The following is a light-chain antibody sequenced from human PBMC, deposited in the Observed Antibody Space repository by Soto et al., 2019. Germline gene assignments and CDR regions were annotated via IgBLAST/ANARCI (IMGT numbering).Light chain of an antibody. CDR1: SSDVGYYDY. V-gene: IGLV2-8*01. CDR2: EVT. J-gene: IGLJ1*01. Sequence: QSALTQPPSASGFPGQSVTISCTGTSSDVGYYDYVSWYQQHPGKAPKLVIYEVTKRPSGVPDRVSASKSGNTASLTVSGLRAEDEADYYCSSYAGSNNVVFRSGTKLTVL. CDR3: SSYAGSNNVV.